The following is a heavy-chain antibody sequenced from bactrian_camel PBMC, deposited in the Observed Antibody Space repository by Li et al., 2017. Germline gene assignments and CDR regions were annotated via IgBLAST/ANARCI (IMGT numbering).Heavy chain of an antibody. D-gene: IGHD7*01. Sequence: VQLVESGGGSVQAGGSLRLSCAASGYTYSSYCMGWFRQAPGKEREGVAAIDSDGSTSYADSVKGRFTISMDNAKTALYLQMNSLKPEDTAMYYCAADPLPRTGGCFSGFWWRDTQYDYWGHGTQVTVS. CDR2: IDSDGST. CDR3: AADPLPRTGGCFSGFWWRDTQYDY. V-gene: IGHV3S26*01. CDR1: GYTYSSYC. J-gene: IGHJ4*01.